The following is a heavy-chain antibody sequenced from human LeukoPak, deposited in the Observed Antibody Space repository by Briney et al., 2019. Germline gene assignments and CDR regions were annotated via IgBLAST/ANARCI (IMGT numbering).Heavy chain of an antibody. CDR3: AKVWRVRGVITAVFDS. D-gene: IGHD3-10*01. Sequence: PGGSLRLSCAASGLTFSSYWMSWVRQAPGKGLEWVANIKQDGSEKNYVDSVKGRFTISRDNAKNSLYLQMNSLRAEDTAVYYCAKVWRVRGVITAVFDSWGQGTLVTVSS. V-gene: IGHV3-7*01. CDR1: GLTFSSYW. CDR2: IKQDGSEK. J-gene: IGHJ4*02.